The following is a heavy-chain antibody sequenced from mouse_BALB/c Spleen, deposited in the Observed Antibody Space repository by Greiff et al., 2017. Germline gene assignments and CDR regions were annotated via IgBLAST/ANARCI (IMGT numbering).Heavy chain of an antibody. CDR3: ARYYGSSYGWYFDV. D-gene: IGHD1-1*01. CDR2: ISYSGST. CDR1: GDSITSGY. J-gene: IGHJ1*01. V-gene: IGHV3-8*02. Sequence: VQLKESGPSLVKPSQTLSLTCSVTGDSITSGYWNWIRKFPGNKLEYMGYISYSGSTYYNPSLKSRISITRDTSKNQYYLQLNSVTTEDTATYYCARYYGSSYGWYFDVWGAGTTVTVSS.